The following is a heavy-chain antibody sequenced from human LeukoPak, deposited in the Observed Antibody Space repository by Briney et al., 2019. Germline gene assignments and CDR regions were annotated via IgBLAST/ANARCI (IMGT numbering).Heavy chain of an antibody. CDR2: IYPGDSDT. CDR1: GYSFTNYW. J-gene: IGHJ6*03. V-gene: IGHV5-51*01. Sequence: GESLKISCKGSGYSFTNYWSGWVRQMPGKGLEWMGIIYPGDSDTGYSPSFQGQVTISADKSISTAYLQRSSLKASDTAMSYCARLTTVTTTTPYYMDVWGKGTTVTVSS. D-gene: IGHD4-11*01. CDR3: ARLTTVTTTTPYYMDV.